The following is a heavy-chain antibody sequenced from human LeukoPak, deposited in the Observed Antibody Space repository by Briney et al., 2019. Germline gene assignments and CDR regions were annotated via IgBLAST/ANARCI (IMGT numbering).Heavy chain of an antibody. V-gene: IGHV3-30*04. CDR3: ARDESYYDILTGVGY. CDR2: ISYDGSNK. CDR1: GFTFSSYA. Sequence: GGSLRLSCAASGFTFSSYAMHWVRQAPGKGLEWVAVISYDGSNKYYADSVKGRFTTSRDNSKNTLYLQMNSLRAEDTAVYYCARDESYYDILTGVGYWGQGTLVTVSS. J-gene: IGHJ4*02. D-gene: IGHD3-9*01.